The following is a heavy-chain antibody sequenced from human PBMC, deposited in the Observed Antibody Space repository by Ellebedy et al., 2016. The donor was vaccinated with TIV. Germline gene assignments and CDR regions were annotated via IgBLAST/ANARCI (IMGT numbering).Heavy chain of an antibody. CDR2: IIASSGAT. D-gene: IGHD5-18*01. J-gene: IGHJ4*02. CDR3: ARDPDTASKIDY. Sequence: GGSLRLSXAASGFTLSDHNMNWVRQAPGMGLEWVSYIIASSGATYYADSVKGRFTISRDNAKNSLYLQMNSLRAEDTAVYYCARDPDTASKIDYWGQGTLVTVSS. CDR1: GFTLSDHN. V-gene: IGHV3-21*01.